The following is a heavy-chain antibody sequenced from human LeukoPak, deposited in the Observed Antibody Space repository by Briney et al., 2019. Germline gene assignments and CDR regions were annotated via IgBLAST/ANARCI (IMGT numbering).Heavy chain of an antibody. J-gene: IGHJ4*02. D-gene: IGHD3-22*01. V-gene: IGHV3-30*01. Sequence: SLRLSCAASGFTFSSYAMHWVRQAPGKGLEWVAVISYDGSNKYYADSVKGRFTISRDNSKNTLYLQMNSLRAEDTAVYYCARDSYYDSSGYYYWGQGTLVTVSS. CDR3: ARDSYYDSSGYYY. CDR1: GFTFSSYA. CDR2: ISYDGSNK.